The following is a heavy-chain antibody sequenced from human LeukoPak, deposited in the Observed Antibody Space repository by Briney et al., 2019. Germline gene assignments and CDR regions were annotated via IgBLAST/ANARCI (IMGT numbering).Heavy chain of an antibody. J-gene: IGHJ4*02. Sequence: GRSLRLSCAASGFTFSSYGMHWVRQAPGKGLEWVAVIWYDGSNKYYADSVKGRFTISRDNSKNTLYLQMNSLRAEDTAVYYCAREWLRAYYFDYWGQGTLVTVSS. CDR1: GFTFSSYG. V-gene: IGHV3-33*01. CDR2: IWYDGSNK. CDR3: AREWLRAYYFDY. D-gene: IGHD5-12*01.